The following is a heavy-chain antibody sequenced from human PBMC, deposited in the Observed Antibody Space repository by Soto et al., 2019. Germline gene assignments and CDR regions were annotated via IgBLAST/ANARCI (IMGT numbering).Heavy chain of an antibody. CDR1: GYPVTAYY. D-gene: IGHD3-3*01. V-gene: IGHV1-2*02. J-gene: IGHJ3*02. CDR2: INPATGAA. Sequence: QLHLVQSGAVVKKPGASVTVSCSASGYPVTAYYMHWVRQAPGRGLEWMGGINPATGAAKYTQTLQGRVTMTRGTSTSTVFMELSGLTSGDTAVSYCARGGGVGVAGSAAFDMWGQGTFVTVSS. CDR3: ARGGGVGVAGSAAFDM.